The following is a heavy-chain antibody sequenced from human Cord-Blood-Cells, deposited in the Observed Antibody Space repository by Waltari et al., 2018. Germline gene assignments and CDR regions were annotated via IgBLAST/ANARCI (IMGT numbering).Heavy chain of an antibody. CDR2: INQSGST. D-gene: IGHD2-15*01. Sequence: QVQLQQWGAGLLKPSETLSLTCAAYGGSFSGYYWCWIRQPPGKGLEWIGEINQSGSTNYNPSLKSRVTISVDTSKNQFSLKLSSVTAADTAVYYCARGRGWDIWGQGTMVTVSS. CDR3: ARGRGWDI. CDR1: GGSFSGYY. V-gene: IGHV4-34*01. J-gene: IGHJ3*02.